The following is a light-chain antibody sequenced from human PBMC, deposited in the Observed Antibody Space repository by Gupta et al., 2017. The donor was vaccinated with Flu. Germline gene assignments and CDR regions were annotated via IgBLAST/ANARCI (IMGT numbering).Light chain of an antibody. CDR3: QQYHTLPT. V-gene: IGKV1-33*01. Sequence: GDRVTITCQASQEIRIYLNWYQQKPGKAPKLLIYDASNLQKGVPSRFRGSGSGTEFTLTISSLQSEDIASYYCQQYHTLPTFGQGTRVDIK. CDR1: QEIRIY. CDR2: DAS. J-gene: IGKJ1*01.